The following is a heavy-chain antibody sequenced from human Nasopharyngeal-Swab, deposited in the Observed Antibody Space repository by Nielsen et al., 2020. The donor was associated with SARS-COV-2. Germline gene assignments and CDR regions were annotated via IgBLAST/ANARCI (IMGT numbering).Heavy chain of an antibody. J-gene: IGHJ3*02. Sequence: ASVEVSCKASGYTFTTHDINWVRQASGQGLEWMGWMSPDSGNTGYAQKFQGRVTMTRDTAISTAYMELSSLTSDDTAVYYCARDVTRLDAFDIWGQGTMVTVSS. CDR1: GYTFTTHD. CDR3: ARDVTRLDAFDI. CDR2: MSPDSGNT. V-gene: IGHV1-8*01. D-gene: IGHD6-25*01.